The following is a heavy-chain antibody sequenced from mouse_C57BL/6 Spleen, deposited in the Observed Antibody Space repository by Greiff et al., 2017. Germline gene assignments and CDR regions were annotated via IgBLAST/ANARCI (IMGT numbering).Heavy chain of an antibody. CDR2: IRNKANGYTT. Sequence: EVMLVESGGGLVQPGGSLSLSCAASGFTFTDYYMSWVRQPPGKALEWLGFIRNKANGYTTEYSASVKGRFTISRDNSQSILYLQMNALGAEDSATHYCARYLYCDYGAFAYWGQGTLVTVSA. D-gene: IGHD2-4*01. CDR1: GFTFTDYY. J-gene: IGHJ3*01. CDR3: ARYLYCDYGAFAY. V-gene: IGHV7-3*01.